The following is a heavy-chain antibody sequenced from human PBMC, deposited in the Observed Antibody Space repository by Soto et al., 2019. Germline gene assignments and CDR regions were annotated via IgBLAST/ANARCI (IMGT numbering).Heavy chain of an antibody. D-gene: IGHD4-4*01. Sequence: ASVKVSCKASGYTFTTFGISWARQAPGQGLEWVGWISANNGNTKYSQKFQGRVSLTTETSASTAYMELRSLRSDDTAVYYCARDDYSNSYYYYGMDVWGQGTTVTVSS. CDR2: ISANNGNT. V-gene: IGHV1-18*01. CDR1: GYTFTTFG. CDR3: ARDDYSNSYYYYGMDV. J-gene: IGHJ6*02.